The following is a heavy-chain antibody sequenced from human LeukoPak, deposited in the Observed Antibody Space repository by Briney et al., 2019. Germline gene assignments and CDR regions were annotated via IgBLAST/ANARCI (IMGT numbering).Heavy chain of an antibody. Sequence: SVKVSCKASGGTFSSYAISWVRQAPGQGLEWMGGIIPIFGTANYAQKFQGRVTITTDESTSTAYMELSSLRSEDTAVYYCARGLYYYDSSGYYPLDDWGQGTLVTVSS. CDR3: ARGLYYYDSSGYYPLDD. CDR2: IIPIFGTA. J-gene: IGHJ4*02. CDR1: GGTFSSYA. D-gene: IGHD3-22*01. V-gene: IGHV1-69*05.